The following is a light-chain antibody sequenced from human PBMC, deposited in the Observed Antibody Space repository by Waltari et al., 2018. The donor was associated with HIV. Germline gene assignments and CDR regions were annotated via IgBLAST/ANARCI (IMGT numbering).Light chain of an antibody. J-gene: IGLJ3*02. CDR1: RSNIGRNP. V-gene: IGLV1-44*01. Sequence: QSFLPQPPSVSGTPGQRVPIPCSGARSNIGRNPVPSFQPLPGTAPNLLIYTDNQRPSGVPDRFSGSKSGTSASLAISGLQSEDEADYFCAAWDDSLNGLWVFGGGTKLTVL. CDR2: TDN. CDR3: AAWDDSLNGLWV.